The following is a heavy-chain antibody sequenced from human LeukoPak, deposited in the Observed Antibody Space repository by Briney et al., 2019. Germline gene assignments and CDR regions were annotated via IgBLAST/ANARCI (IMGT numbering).Heavy chain of an antibody. Sequence: SETLSLTCTVSGGSISSSSYYWGWIRQPRGKGLEWIGRSYYSGRTNYNPSGKSRVTISVDKAKNHFSLKLSSVTAADTAVYYCARLLGYSPFDYWGQGTLVTVSS. CDR2: SYYSGRT. J-gene: IGHJ4*02. CDR3: ARLLGYSPFDY. V-gene: IGHV4-39*02. D-gene: IGHD5-12*01. CDR1: GGSISSSSYY.